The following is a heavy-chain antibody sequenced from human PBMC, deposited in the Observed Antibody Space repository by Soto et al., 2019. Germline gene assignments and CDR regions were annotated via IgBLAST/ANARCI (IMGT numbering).Heavy chain of an antibody. V-gene: IGHV1-69*06. CDR3: ARALLSHSYDSGGYDSYFHAMDV. J-gene: IGHJ6*02. Sequence: AASVKVSCKSSGGTFSSLDINWVRQAPGQGLEWMGGIIPISETTNYAQIFQGRVSIVADKSTSTAYMELSRLRSEDTAVYYCARALLSHSYDSGGYDSYFHAMDVWGQGTPVTV. CDR1: GGTFSSLD. D-gene: IGHD3-22*01. CDR2: IIPISETT.